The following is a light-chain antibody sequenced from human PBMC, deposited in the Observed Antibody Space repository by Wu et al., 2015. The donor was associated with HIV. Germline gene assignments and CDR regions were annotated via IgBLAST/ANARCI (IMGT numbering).Light chain of an antibody. CDR2: DAS. J-gene: IGKJ1*01. Sequence: EIIMTQSPATLSVSPGQRVSLSCRASQYIGNKLAWYQQKPGQAPRLLIHDASTRATGISARFSGSGSGTEFTLTISSLQSEDFAIYYCQQCNNWPRTFGQGTKLEIK. CDR3: QQCNNWPRT. CDR1: QYIGNK. V-gene: IGKV3-15*01.